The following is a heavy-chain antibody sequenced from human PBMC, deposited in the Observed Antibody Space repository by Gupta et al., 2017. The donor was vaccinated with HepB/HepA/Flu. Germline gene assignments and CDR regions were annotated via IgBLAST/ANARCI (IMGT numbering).Heavy chain of an antibody. Sequence: EVQLLESGGGLVQPGGSLRLSCAASGFTFSSYAMRWVRQAPGKGLEWVSTIRASGGSTYYADSVKGRFTISRDNSKNTLYLQMNSLRAEDTAVYYCAKGGYTSYFDYWGQGTLVTVSS. CDR3: AKGGYTSYFDY. D-gene: IGHD5-12*01. CDR2: IRASGGST. V-gene: IGHV3-23*01. CDR1: GFTFSSYA. J-gene: IGHJ4*02.